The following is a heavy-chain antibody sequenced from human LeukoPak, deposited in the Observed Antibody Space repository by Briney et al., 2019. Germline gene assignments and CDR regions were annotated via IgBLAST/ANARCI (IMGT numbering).Heavy chain of an antibody. CDR2: ISAYNGNT. CDR1: GYTFTSYG. Sequence: ASVKVSCKASGYTFTSYGISWVREAPGQGLEWMGWISAYNGNTNYAQKLQGRVTMTTDTSTSTAYMELRSLRSDDTAVYYCARDRNPKWPGDYYYGMDVWGQGTTVTVSS. D-gene: IGHD1-14*01. CDR3: ARDRNPKWPGDYYYGMDV. V-gene: IGHV1-18*01. J-gene: IGHJ6*02.